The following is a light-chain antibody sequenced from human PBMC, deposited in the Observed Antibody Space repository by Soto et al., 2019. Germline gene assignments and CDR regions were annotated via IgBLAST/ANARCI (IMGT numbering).Light chain of an antibody. J-gene: IGKJ1*01. CDR2: AAS. CDR3: QQTLSVPRT. V-gene: IGKV1-39*01. CDR1: QNIRTY. Sequence: DIQMTQSPRFLSASVGDRVTITCRASQNIRTYLTWYQQKPGKAPTVLIYAASTLQRGVPSRFSGSTTGTYFTLTITGLQPEDSSTYYYQQTLSVPRTFGLGTKVEIK.